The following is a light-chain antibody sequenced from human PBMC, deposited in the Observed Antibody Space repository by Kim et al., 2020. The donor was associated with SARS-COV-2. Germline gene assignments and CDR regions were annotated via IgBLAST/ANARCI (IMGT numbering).Light chain of an antibody. V-gene: IGLV2-14*03. CDR2: DVS. CDR1: SSDVGGYNY. Sequence: GQSITISCTGTSSDVGGYNYVSWYQKHPGTAPKLMIYDVSNRPSGVSNRFSGSKSGNTASLTISGLQAEDEADYYCSSYTSSSTVVFGGGTKVTVL. J-gene: IGLJ2*01. CDR3: SSYTSSSTVV.